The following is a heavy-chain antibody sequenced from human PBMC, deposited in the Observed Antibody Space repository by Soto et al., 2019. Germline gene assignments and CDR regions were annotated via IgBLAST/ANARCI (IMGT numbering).Heavy chain of an antibody. D-gene: IGHD1-20*01. CDR1: GFTVSSKY. CDR2: IWSSGLI. V-gene: IGHV3-53*01. Sequence: GGSLRLSCAAPGFTVSSKYMSWVRQAPGKGLEWVSIIWSSGLIYYAYSVRGRCTISRDISKNILYLEMTSLRADHTAVYHCAREAPINFCDQRHTVTVSS. CDR3: AREAPINF. J-gene: IGHJ6*02.